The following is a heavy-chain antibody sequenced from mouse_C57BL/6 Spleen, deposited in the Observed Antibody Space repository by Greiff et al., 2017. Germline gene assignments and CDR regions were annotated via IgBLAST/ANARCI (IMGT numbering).Heavy chain of an antibody. J-gene: IGHJ2*01. CDR1: GYTFTSYW. CDR3: ARGAQFVDY. CDR2: IDPSDSYT. Sequence: VQLQQPGAELVKPGASVKLSCKASGYTFTSYWMQWVKQRPGQGLEWIGEIDPSDSYTNYNQKFKGKATLTVDTSSSTAYMQLSSLTSEDSAVYYCARGAQFVDYWGQGTTLTVSS. V-gene: IGHV1-50*01.